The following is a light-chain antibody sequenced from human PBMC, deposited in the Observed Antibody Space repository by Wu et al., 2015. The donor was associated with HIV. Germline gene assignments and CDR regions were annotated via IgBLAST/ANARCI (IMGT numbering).Light chain of an antibody. Sequence: EIVLTQSPATLSLPPGERATLSCRASQSVSSYLAWYQQKPGQAPRLLIYDASNRATGIPARFSGSGSGTDFTLTISSLEPEDFAVYYCQQRSNWPATFGPGTKVDIK. CDR3: QQRSNWPAT. CDR2: DAS. J-gene: IGKJ3*01. V-gene: IGKV3-11*01. CDR1: QSVSSY.